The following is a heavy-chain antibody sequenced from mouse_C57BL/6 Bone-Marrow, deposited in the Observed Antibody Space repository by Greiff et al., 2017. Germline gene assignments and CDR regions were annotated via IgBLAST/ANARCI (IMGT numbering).Heavy chain of an antibody. CDR1: GYTFTSYG. CDR3: ATSPWYFDG. CDR2: IYPRSGNT. J-gene: IGHJ1*03. V-gene: IGHV1-81*01. Sequence: QVQLQQSGAELARPGASVKLSCKASGYTFTSYGISWVKQRTGQGLEWIGEIYPRSGNTYYNEKFKGKATLTADKSSSTAYMELRSLTSEDSAVYFCATSPWYFDGWGTGTTVTVAS.